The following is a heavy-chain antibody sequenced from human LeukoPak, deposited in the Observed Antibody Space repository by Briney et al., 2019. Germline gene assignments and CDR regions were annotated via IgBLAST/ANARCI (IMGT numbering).Heavy chain of an antibody. CDR1: GFTFSSYW. Sequence: SGGSLRLSCVASGFTFSSYWMSWVRQAPGKGLEWVANIKQDGSEKYYVDSVKGRFTISRDNSKNTLYLQMNSLRAEDTAVYYCARARRGYLWFGELLDYWGQGTLVTVSS. J-gene: IGHJ4*02. D-gene: IGHD3-10*01. V-gene: IGHV3-7*01. CDR2: IKQDGSEK. CDR3: ARARRGYLWFGELLDY.